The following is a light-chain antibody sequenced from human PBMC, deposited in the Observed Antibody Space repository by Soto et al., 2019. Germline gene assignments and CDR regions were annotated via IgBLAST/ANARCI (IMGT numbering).Light chain of an antibody. V-gene: IGKV1-5*01. CDR3: QQYNSYSQT. Sequence: DIQMTQSPSSLSASVGDRVTITCRASQSISSYLNWYQQKPGKAPKLLIYDASSLQSGVPSRFSGSGSGAEFTLTISSLQPDDFATYYCQQYNSYSQTFGHATKVDI. CDR2: DAS. J-gene: IGKJ1*01. CDR1: QSISSY.